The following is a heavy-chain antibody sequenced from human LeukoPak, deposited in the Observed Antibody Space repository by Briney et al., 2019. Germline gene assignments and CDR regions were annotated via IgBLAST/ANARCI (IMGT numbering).Heavy chain of an antibody. CDR2: ISYDGSNK. CDR1: GFTFSSYG. CDR3: AKDSVDTAMVSFVDY. D-gene: IGHD5-18*01. Sequence: GRSLRLSCAASGFTFSSYGMHWVRQAPGKGLEWVAVISYDGSNKYYADSVKGRFTISRDNSKNTLYLQMNSLRAEDTAVYYCAKDSVDTAMVSFVDYWGQGTLDTVSS. V-gene: IGHV3-30*18. J-gene: IGHJ4*02.